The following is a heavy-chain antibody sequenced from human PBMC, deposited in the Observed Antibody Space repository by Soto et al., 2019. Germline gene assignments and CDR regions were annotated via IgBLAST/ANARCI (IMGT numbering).Heavy chain of an antibody. Sequence: ASVKVSCNASGYTFTSYGISWVRPAPGQGLEWMGWISAYNGNTNYAQKRQGRVTMTTDTSTSTAYMELRSLRSDDTAVYDCARVSSSWSWYFDLWGRGTLVTVSS. D-gene: IGHD6-13*01. CDR2: ISAYNGNT. J-gene: IGHJ2*01. CDR3: ARVSSSWSWYFDL. CDR1: GYTFTSYG. V-gene: IGHV1-18*01.